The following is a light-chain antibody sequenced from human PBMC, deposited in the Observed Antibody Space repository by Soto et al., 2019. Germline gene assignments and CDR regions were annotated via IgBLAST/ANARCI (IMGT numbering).Light chain of an antibody. CDR2: EVV. V-gene: IGLV2-8*01. Sequence: QSALTQPPSASGSPGQSVTISCTGTKNDIGVYDFVSWYQHHPGKAPRLIIYEVVQRPSGVPDRFSGSKSGNTASLTVSGLPAADEADYFCKSYAGSKTYVFGSGTTVTVL. CDR3: KSYAGSKTYV. J-gene: IGLJ1*01. CDR1: KNDIGVYDF.